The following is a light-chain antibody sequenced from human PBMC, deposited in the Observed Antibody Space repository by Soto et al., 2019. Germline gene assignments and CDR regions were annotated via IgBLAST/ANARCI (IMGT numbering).Light chain of an antibody. J-gene: IGLJ2*01. Sequence: QSALTQPASVSGSPGQSITLSCTGTTSDFGGYDYVSWYQRHPGKAPKLMIYDVSNRPSGVSNRFSGAKSGNTASLTISGLQAEDEGDYYCTSYSSSSTHVIFGGGTQLTVL. CDR2: DVS. V-gene: IGLV2-14*01. CDR1: TSDFGGYDY. CDR3: TSYSSSSTHVI.